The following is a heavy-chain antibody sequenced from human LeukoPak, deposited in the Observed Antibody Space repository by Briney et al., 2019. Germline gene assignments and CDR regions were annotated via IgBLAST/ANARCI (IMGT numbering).Heavy chain of an antibody. D-gene: IGHD3/OR15-3a*01. CDR1: GYSFTSYW. CDR3: ARRTYDVLTGTPSSVRKNWFDS. J-gene: IGHJ5*01. CDR2: IHPPDSDT. V-gene: IGHV5-51*01. Sequence: GESLKISCKGSGYSFTSYWIGWVRQMPGKGLEWMGTIHPPDSDTRYSPSFQGRVTMSADKSISTAYLQWSSLKVSDTAMYYCARRTYDVLTGTPSSVRKNWFDSWGQGTLVTVSS.